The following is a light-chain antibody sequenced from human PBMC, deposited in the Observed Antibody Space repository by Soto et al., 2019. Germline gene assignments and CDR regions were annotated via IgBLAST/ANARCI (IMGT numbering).Light chain of an antibody. V-gene: IGKV3-15*01. CDR1: LSVSSN. J-gene: IGKJ4*01. CDR3: QQYSNWPLT. CDR2: GVS. Sequence: ERVMTQSPATLSVSLGERATLSCRASLSVSSNLAWYQQKPGQAPRLLIYGVSTRATGIPARFSGSGSATEFTLTISSLQSEDPAVYYCQQYSNWPLTFGGGTKVDIK.